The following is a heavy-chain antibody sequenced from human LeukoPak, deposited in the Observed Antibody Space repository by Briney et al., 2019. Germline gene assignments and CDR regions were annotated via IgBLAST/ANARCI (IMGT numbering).Heavy chain of an antibody. Sequence: PSETLSLTCAVYGGSFSGYYWSWIRHPPGKGLELIGEINHSGSTNYNPSLKSRVTISVDTSKNQFSLKLSSVTAADTAVYYCARGGGYSGYVRIAAAGNWFDPWGQGTLVTVSS. D-gene: IGHD5-12*01. CDR1: GGSFSGYY. CDR2: INHSGST. V-gene: IGHV4-34*01. J-gene: IGHJ5*02. CDR3: ARGGGYSGYVRIAAAGNWFDP.